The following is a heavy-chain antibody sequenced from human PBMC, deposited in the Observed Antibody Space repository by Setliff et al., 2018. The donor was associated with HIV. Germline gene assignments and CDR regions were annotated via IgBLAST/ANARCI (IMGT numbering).Heavy chain of an antibody. V-gene: IGHV3-7*01. CDR1: GFTFSDSW. D-gene: IGHD3-3*01. Sequence: GGSLRLSCIGSGFTFSDSWMTWVRQAPGKGLEWVANINPDGSEQFYVDSLRGRFTISRDNAKNSVYLQVNNLRAEDTAVYYCARGPQYNFWGGYLGLWGRGTLVTVSS. CDR3: ARGPQYNFWGGYLGL. CDR2: INPDGSEQ. J-gene: IGHJ4*02.